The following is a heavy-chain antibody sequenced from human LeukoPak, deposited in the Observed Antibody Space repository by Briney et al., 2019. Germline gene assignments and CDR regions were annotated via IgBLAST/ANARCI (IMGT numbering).Heavy chain of an antibody. CDR2: IYHSGST. CDR1: GGSISSGGYS. CDR3: ARERSSSGYSYGYDY. V-gene: IGHV4-30-2*01. Sequence: SETLSLTCAVSGGSISSGGYSWSWIRQPPGKGLEWIGYIYHSGSTYYNPSLKSRVTISVDRSKNQFSLKLSSVTAADTAVCYCARERSSSGYSYGYDYWGQGTLVTVSS. D-gene: IGHD5-18*01. J-gene: IGHJ4*02.